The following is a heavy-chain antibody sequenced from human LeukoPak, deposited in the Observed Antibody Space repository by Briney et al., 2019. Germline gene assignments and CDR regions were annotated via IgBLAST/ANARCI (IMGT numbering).Heavy chain of an antibody. J-gene: IGHJ4*02. CDR3: ASASSHRIAAGGDY. V-gene: IGHV3-74*01. D-gene: IGHD6-13*01. CDR1: GFTFSNYW. Sequence: PGGSLRLSCAASGFTFSNYWMHWVRQAPGKGLVWVSRINSDGSSRNYADSVKGRFTISRYNAKNTLLLQLNSLRAEDTAVYYCASASSHRIAAGGDYWGQGILVAVSS. CDR2: INSDGSSR.